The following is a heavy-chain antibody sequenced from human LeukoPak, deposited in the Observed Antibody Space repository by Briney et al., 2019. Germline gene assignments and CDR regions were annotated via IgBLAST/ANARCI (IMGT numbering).Heavy chain of an antibody. CDR2: IYYSGST. CDR3: ARGFHIGYCSGGSCYVWFDP. V-gene: IGHV4-59*12. CDR1: GGSISSYY. D-gene: IGHD2-15*01. Sequence: PSETLSLTCTVSGGSISSYYWSWIRQPPGKGLEWIGYIYYSGSTNYNPSLKSRVTISVDTSKNQFSLKLSSVTAADTAVYYCARGFHIGYCSGGSCYVWFDPWGQGTLVTVSS. J-gene: IGHJ5*02.